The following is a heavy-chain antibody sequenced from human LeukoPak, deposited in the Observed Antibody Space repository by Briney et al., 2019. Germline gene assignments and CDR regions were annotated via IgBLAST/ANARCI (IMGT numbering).Heavy chain of an antibody. Sequence: GGSLRLSCAASGFTFSSYEMSWVRQGPGKGLEWVSAISVSGNTYHADSVKGRFTISRDSSKNTLYLQMNSLRAGDAAVYYCAKVGQPWSIWSYFDYWGQGTLVTVSS. CDR3: AKVGQPWSIWSYFDY. CDR1: GFTFSSYE. J-gene: IGHJ4*02. CDR2: ISVSGNT. V-gene: IGHV3-23*01. D-gene: IGHD3-3*01.